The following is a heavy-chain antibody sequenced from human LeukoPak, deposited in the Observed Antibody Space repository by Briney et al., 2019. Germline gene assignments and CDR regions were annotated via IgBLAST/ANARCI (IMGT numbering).Heavy chain of an antibody. D-gene: IGHD3-3*01. CDR3: ARLCETYYDFWSYRLNWFDP. V-gene: IGHV4-34*01. Sequence: SETLSLTCAVYGGSFSGYYWSWIRQPPGKGLEWIGEINHSGSTNYNPSLKSRVTISVDTSKNQFSLKLSSVTAADTAVYYCARLCETYYDFWSYRLNWFDPWGQGTLVTVSS. CDR1: GGSFSGYY. CDR2: INHSGST. J-gene: IGHJ5*02.